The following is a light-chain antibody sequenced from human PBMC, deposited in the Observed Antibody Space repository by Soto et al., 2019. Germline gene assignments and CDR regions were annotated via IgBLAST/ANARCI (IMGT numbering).Light chain of an antibody. CDR1: KLGDKY. CDR2: QDS. V-gene: IGLV3-1*01. Sequence: SYELTQPPSVSVSPGQTASITRSGDKLGDKYACWYQQKPGQSPVLVIYQDSKRPSGIPERFSGSNSGNTATLTISGTQPMDEADYYCQAWDSSSYVFGTGTKLTVL. CDR3: QAWDSSSYV. J-gene: IGLJ1*01.